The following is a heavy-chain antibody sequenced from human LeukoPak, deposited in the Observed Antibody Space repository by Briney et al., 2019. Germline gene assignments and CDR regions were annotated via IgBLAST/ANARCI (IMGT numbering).Heavy chain of an antibody. J-gene: IGHJ5*02. CDR3: ARQQDWFDP. D-gene: IGHD6-13*01. V-gene: IGHV4-38-2*02. CDR1: GYSISSGYY. Sequence: SETLSLTCTVSGYSISSGYYWGWIRQPPGKGLGWIGSIYHSGSTYYNPSLKSRVTISVDTSKNQFSLKLSSVTAADTAVYYCARQQDWFDPWGQGTLVTVSS. CDR2: IYHSGST.